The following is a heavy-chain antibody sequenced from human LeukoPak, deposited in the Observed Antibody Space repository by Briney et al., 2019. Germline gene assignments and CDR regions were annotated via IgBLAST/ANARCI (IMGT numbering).Heavy chain of an antibody. CDR1: GFTFRGFA. CDR2: ISGSGVST. J-gene: IGHJ4*02. D-gene: IGHD6-13*01. Sequence: GGSLRLSCAASGFTFRGFAMSWVRQAPGKGLEWVSAISGSGVSTYYADSVKGRFAVSRDNSKNTLYLQMSSLRAEDTAVYYCARDLLSSSLWGQGTLVTVSS. CDR3: ARDLLSSSL. V-gene: IGHV3-23*01.